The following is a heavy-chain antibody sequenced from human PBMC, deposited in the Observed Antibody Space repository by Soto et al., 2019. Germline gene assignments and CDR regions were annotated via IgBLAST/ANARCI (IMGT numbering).Heavy chain of an antibody. Sequence: QVQLVQSGAEVKKPGSSVKVSCKASGGTLSRYAISWVRQAPGQGLEWMGGIIPIFGAANYAQKFQDRVTIIADESTSTAYMELSSLRSEDTAVYYCARVGRTVAGRGYYFDSWGQGTLVTVSS. CDR1: GGTLSRYA. V-gene: IGHV1-69*01. D-gene: IGHD6-19*01. J-gene: IGHJ4*02. CDR3: ARVGRTVAGRGYYFDS. CDR2: IIPIFGAA.